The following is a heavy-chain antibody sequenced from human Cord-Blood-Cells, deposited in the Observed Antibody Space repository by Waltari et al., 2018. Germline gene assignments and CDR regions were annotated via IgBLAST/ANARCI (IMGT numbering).Heavy chain of an antibody. CDR3: ARQKDPSPFYYYYYGMDV. CDR2: MNPNSGNT. J-gene: IGHJ6*02. Sequence: QVQLVQSGAEVKKPGASVKVSCKASGYTFTSYDIHWVRQATGHGLEWMGWMNPNSGNTGYAQKFQGRVTMTRNTSISTAYMELSSLRSEDTAVYYCARQKDPSPFYYYYYGMDVWGQGTTVTVSS. V-gene: IGHV1-8*01. CDR1: GYTFTSYD.